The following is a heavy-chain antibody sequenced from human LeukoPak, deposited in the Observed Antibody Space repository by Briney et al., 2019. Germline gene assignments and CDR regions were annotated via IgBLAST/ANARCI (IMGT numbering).Heavy chain of an antibody. V-gene: IGHV4-59*01. Sequence: PSETLSLTCTVSGGSISSYYWSWIRQPPGKGLEWIGYIYYSGSTNYNPSLQRRVTISVDTSKNQFPLKLSSVTAADTAVYYCARVIITIFGVVNYYYYMDVWGKGTTVTVSS. CDR1: GGSISSYY. CDR2: IYYSGST. CDR3: ARVIITIFGVVNYYYYMDV. D-gene: IGHD3-3*01. J-gene: IGHJ6*03.